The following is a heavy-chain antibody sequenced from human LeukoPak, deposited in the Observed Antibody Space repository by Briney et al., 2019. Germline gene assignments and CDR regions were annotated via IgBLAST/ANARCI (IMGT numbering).Heavy chain of an antibody. D-gene: IGHD3-22*01. CDR3: AKDCVYYYDSSGPYYFDY. J-gene: IGHJ4*02. V-gene: IGHV3-23*01. Sequence: QPGGSLRLSCAASGFTFSSYAMTWVRQAPGKGLEWVSSISGSGGSTYYADSVRGRFTISRDNSKNTLYLQMDSLRAEDTAVYYCAKDCVYYYDSSGPYYFDYWGQGTLVTVSS. CDR2: ISGSGGST. CDR1: GFTFSSYA.